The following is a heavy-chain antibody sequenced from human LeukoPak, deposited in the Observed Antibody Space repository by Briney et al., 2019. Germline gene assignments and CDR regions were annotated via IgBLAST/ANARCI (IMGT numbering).Heavy chain of an antibody. Sequence: GGSLRLSCAASGFTFSSYAMSWVRQAPGKGLEWVSGISWNSGNIGYADSVKGRFTISRDNAKNSLYLQMNSLRAEDTALYYCAKDKYDWLGAFDIWGQGTMVTVSS. CDR3: AKDKYDWLGAFDI. V-gene: IGHV3-9*01. CDR2: ISWNSGNI. D-gene: IGHD3-9*01. CDR1: GFTFSSYA. J-gene: IGHJ3*02.